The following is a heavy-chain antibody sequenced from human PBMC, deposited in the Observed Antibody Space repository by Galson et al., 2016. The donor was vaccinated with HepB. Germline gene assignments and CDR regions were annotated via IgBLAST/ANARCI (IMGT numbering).Heavy chain of an antibody. CDR3: AKEGWFGELLYGHFDF. V-gene: IGHV3-23*01. CDR2: ISGRGDRI. CDR1: GFTFSSFA. D-gene: IGHD3-10*01. J-gene: IGHJ4*02. Sequence: SLRLSCAASGFTFSSFAMSWVRRVPGKGLEWVSAISGRGDRIRYAEYVKGRFIISRDNSKNTLDVEMKSLRVEDTAVYYCAKEGWFGELLYGHFDFWGQGTLVTVSS.